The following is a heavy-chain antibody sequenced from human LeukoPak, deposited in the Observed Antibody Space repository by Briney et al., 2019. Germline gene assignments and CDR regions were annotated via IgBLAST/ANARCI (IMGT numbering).Heavy chain of an antibody. V-gene: IGHV1-3*01. J-gene: IGHJ4*02. D-gene: IGHD6-19*01. Sequence: ASVKVSCKASGYTFTSYAMHWVRQAPGQRLKWMGWINAGNGITKYSQKFQGRVTITRDTSASTAYMELSSLRSEDTAVYYCARERSSGWYRDYWGQGTLVTVSS. CDR1: GYTFTSYA. CDR3: ARERSSGWYRDY. CDR2: INAGNGIT.